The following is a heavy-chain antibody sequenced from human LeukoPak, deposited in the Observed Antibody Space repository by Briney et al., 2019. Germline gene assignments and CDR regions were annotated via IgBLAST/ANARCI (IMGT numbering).Heavy chain of an antibody. J-gene: IGHJ4*02. CDR3: AREAGLYSSGWYSDY. Sequence: PGGSLRLSCAASGFTFSSYWMSWVRQAPGKGLEWVANIKQDGSEKYYVDSVKGRFTISRDNAKNSLYLKMNSLRAEDTAVYYCAREAGLYSSGWYSDYWGQGTLVTVSS. CDR1: GFTFSSYW. D-gene: IGHD6-19*01. V-gene: IGHV3-7*01. CDR2: IKQDGSEK.